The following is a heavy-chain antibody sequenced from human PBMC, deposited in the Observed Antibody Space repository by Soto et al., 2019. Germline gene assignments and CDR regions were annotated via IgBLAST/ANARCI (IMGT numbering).Heavy chain of an antibody. Sequence: GGSLRLSCAASGFTFSSYAMHWVRQAPGKGLEWVAVISYDGSNKYYADSVKGRFTISRDNSKNTLYLQMNSLRAEDTAVYYCARDGGVIADDYVWGSYLDYWGQGTLVTVSS. CDR2: ISYDGSNK. D-gene: IGHD3-16*02. V-gene: IGHV3-30-3*01. CDR3: ARDGGVIADDYVWGSYLDY. J-gene: IGHJ4*02. CDR1: GFTFSSYA.